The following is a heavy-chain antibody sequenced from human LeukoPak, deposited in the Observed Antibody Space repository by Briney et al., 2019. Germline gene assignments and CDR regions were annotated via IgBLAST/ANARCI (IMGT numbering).Heavy chain of an antibody. CDR1: GGSTSGYS. J-gene: IGHJ1*01. CDR2: MYSSVGI. CDR3: AWDHHDLAP. Sequence: SQTLSLTCSVSGGSTSGYSWGWVRPPPGRGLEWVGYMYSSVGITYTISPSLKTPVTMTFDTSKNHFSLELTSVTASDTAVYYCAWDHHDLAPWGQGAMVTVS. D-gene: IGHD3/OR15-3a*01. V-gene: IGHV4-59*01.